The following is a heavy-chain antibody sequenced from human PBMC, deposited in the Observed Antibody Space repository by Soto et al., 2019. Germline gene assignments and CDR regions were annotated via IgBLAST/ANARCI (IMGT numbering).Heavy chain of an antibody. CDR2: ISYGGRT. D-gene: IGHD2-2*01. Sequence: ASETLSLTCTVSGGSINSGGYCWSWIRQHPGKGLDWIGCISYGGRTSNNPSLKSRVTIVMSVDTSKKQFSLKVTSMTAADTAVYYCARLVPATAGPYFDYWGQGTLVTVSS. CDR1: GGSINSGGYC. J-gene: IGHJ4*02. CDR3: ARLVPATAGPYFDY. V-gene: IGHV4-31*03.